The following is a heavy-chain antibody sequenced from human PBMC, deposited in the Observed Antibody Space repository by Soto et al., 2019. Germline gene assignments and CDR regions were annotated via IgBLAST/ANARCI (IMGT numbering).Heavy chain of an antibody. D-gene: IGHD6-13*01. CDR1: GYSISSGYY. V-gene: IGHV4-38-2*01. J-gene: IGHJ4*02. CDR3: ARGRGSIWFLTFDY. Sequence: PSETLSLTCAVSGYSISSGYYWGWIRQPPGKGLEWIGSIYHSGSTYYNPSLKSRVTISVDTSKNQFSLKLSSVTAADTAVYYCARGRGSIWFLTFDYWGQGTLGTVSA. CDR2: IYHSGST.